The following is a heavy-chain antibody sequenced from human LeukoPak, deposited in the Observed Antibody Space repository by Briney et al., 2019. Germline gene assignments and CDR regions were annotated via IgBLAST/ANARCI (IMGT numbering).Heavy chain of an antibody. J-gene: IGHJ6*04. D-gene: IGHD1-14*01. Sequence: PGGSLRLSCAASGFTFSGYSMNWVRQAPGKGLEWVSCITGSSTIYYADSVEGRFTISRDNAKNSLYLQMNSLRAEDTAVYYCARGRPEDVWGKGTTVTVSS. CDR3: ARGRPEDV. V-gene: IGHV3-48*04. CDR1: GFTFSGYS. CDR2: ITGSSTI.